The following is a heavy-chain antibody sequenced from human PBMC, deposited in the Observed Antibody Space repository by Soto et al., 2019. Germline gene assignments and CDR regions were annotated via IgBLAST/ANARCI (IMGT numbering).Heavy chain of an antibody. CDR3: ARVSSSSAFGMDV. Sequence: ETLSLTCAVSVGSISSINWWTCVRQPPGKGLDWIGEIYQTGSTNYNPSLESRVTISIDKSKNQFSLKLRSVTAADTAVYYCARVSSSSAFGMDVWGQGTTVTVSS. CDR2: IYQTGST. J-gene: IGHJ6*02. D-gene: IGHD6-6*01. V-gene: IGHV4-4*02. CDR1: VGSISSINW.